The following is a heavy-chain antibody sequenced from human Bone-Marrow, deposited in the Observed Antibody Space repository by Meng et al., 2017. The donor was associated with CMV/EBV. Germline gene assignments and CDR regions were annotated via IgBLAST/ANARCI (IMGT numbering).Heavy chain of an antibody. D-gene: IGHD5-12*01. CDR1: GYIFTSYD. V-gene: IGHV1-69*10. CDR3: AREVDIGYYFDY. Sequence: SVKVSCKASGYIFTSYDINWVRQAPGQGLEWMGGIIPILGIANYAQKFQGRVTITADKSTSTAYMELSSLRSEDTAVYYCAREVDIGYYFDYWGQGTRVTGSS. J-gene: IGHJ4*02. CDR2: IIPILGIA.